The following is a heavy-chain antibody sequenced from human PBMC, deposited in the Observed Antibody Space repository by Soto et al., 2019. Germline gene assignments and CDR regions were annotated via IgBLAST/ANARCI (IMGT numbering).Heavy chain of an antibody. CDR2: ISYDGSNK. D-gene: IGHD6-25*01. V-gene: IGHV3-30-3*01. CDR1: GFTFSSYA. CDR3: ARGPLTAIDY. J-gene: IGHJ4*02. Sequence: QVQLVESGGGVVQPGRSLRLSCAASGFTFSSYAMHWVRQAPGKGLEWVAVISYDGSNKYYADSVKGRFTISRDNSKNTPYLQMNSLRAEDTAVYYCARGPLTAIDYWGQGTLVTVSS.